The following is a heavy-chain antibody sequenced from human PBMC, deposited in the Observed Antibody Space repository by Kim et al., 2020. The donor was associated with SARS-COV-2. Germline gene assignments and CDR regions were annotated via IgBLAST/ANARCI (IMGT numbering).Heavy chain of an antibody. CDR3: ARDHERPPITGTTWRDYYYGMDV. J-gene: IGHJ6*02. Sequence: SQTLSLTCAISGDSVSSNSVAWNWIRQSPSRGLEWLGRTYYRSKWHNDYAVSVKSRIIINPDTSKNQFSLQLNSVTPEDTAVYYCARDHERPPITGTTWRDYYYGMDVWGQGTTVTVSS. D-gene: IGHD1-7*01. CDR2: TYYRSKWHN. V-gene: IGHV6-1*01. CDR1: GDSVSSNSVA.